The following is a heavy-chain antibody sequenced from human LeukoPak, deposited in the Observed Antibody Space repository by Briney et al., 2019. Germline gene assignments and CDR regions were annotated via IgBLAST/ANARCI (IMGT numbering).Heavy chain of an antibody. Sequence: SVKASCKASGGTFSSYTISWVRQAPGQGLEWMGGIIPIFGTANYAQKFQGRVTITADKSTSTAYMELSSLRSEDTAVYYCATHDYGDYYFDYWGQGTLVTVSS. CDR1: GGTFSSYT. J-gene: IGHJ4*02. D-gene: IGHD4-17*01. CDR2: IIPIFGTA. CDR3: ATHDYGDYYFDY. V-gene: IGHV1-69*06.